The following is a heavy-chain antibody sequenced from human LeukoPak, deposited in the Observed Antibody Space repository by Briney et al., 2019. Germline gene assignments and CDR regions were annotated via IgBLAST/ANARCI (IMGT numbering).Heavy chain of an antibody. CDR3: ARALYDTMCLDY. V-gene: IGHV5-51*01. Sequence: GESLKISCKASGYSFVSHWIVWVRQMPGKGLEWLGIIYPGDSDTRYSPSFQGQVTISADKSISTAYLQWSSLKASDTAMYYCARALYDTMCLDYWGQGTLVTVSS. CDR2: IYPGDSDT. J-gene: IGHJ4*02. CDR1: GYSFVSHW. D-gene: IGHD3-10*02.